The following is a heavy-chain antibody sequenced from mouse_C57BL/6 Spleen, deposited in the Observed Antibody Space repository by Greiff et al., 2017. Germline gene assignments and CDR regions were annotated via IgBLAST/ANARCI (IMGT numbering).Heavy chain of an antibody. V-gene: IGHV5-9*01. D-gene: IGHD3-2*02. J-gene: IGHJ2*01. CDR2: ISGGGGNT. Sequence: EVMLVESGGGLVKPGGSLKLSCAASGFTFSSYTMSWVRQTPEKRLEWVATISGGGGNTYYPDSVKGRFTISRENAKKTLYLQMSSLRSEDTDLYYCARPDSSGPYFDYWGQGTTLTVSS. CDR1: GFTFSSYT. CDR3: ARPDSSGPYFDY.